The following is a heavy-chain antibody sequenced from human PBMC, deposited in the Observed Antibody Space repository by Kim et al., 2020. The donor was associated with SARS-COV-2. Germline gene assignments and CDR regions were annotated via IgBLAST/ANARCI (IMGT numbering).Heavy chain of an antibody. CDR1: EFSVSTKT. D-gene: IGHD6-13*01. CDR3: AGDNYNNCWYKY. J-gene: IGHJ4*02. V-gene: IGHV3-53*01. CDR2: IYRNGTT. Sequence: GGSLRLSCAASEFSVSTKTMTWVRQAPGKGLEWVSIIYRNGTTYYADSVKGRFTTSRDTSKNTLYLQMDNLRADDTAVYYCAGDNYNNCWYKYWGQGTLVTVSA.